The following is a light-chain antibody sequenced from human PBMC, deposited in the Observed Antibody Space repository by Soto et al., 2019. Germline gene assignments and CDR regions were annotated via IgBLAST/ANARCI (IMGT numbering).Light chain of an antibody. CDR3: QQYITDSRT. CDR2: KAS. CDR1: QSISSW. J-gene: IGKJ1*01. V-gene: IGKV1-5*03. Sequence: DIQMTQSPSTLSASVVDRFTITFLASQSISSWLAWYQQKPGKAPNLLIYKASSLKSGVPSRFSGSGSGTEFTLTISSLQPDDFATYYCQQYITDSRTFGQGTKVDIK.